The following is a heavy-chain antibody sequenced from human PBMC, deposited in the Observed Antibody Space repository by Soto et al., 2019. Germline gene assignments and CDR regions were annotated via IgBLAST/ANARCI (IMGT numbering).Heavy chain of an antibody. CDR2: INNNGGLT. V-gene: IGHV3-23*01. Sequence: EVQMLQSGGGLVQPGGSLRLSCAASGFSFSSYAMTWVRQAPGKGLEWVSTINNNGGLTYYAESVKARFTISRDNSKNTLFLQMDSLRDEDTAVYYCAKDPTVSLRGSDFWGQGNLVTVSS. J-gene: IGHJ4*02. CDR1: GFSFSSYA. D-gene: IGHD2-15*01. CDR3: AKDPTVSLRGSDF.